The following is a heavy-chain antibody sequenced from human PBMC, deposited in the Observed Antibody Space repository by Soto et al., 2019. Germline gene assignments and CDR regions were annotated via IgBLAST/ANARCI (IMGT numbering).Heavy chain of an antibody. D-gene: IGHD2-8*02. CDR2: ITNNGAST. J-gene: IGHJ4*02. Sequence: EVQLLESGGGLVQPGGSLRLSCAASGFTFSSSAMSWVRQAPGKGLEWVSTITNNGASTYYADSVKGRFTISRDTSKNTLYRQMNSLRAEDTAVYYCAKLVAGWGQGTLVTVSS. CDR3: AKLVAG. CDR1: GFTFSSSA. V-gene: IGHV3-23*01.